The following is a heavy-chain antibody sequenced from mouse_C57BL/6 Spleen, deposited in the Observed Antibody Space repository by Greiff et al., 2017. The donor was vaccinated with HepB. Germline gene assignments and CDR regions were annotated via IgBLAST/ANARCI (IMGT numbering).Heavy chain of an antibody. CDR2: ISYSGST. CDR1: GYSITSDY. V-gene: IGHV3-8*01. CDR3: VRGNYYSNYDYAMDY. Sequence: EVMLVESGPGLAKPSQTLSLTCSVTGYSITSDYWNWIRTFPGNKLEYMGYISYSGSTYYNPSLKSRISITRDTSKNQYYRQLNSVTTEDTATYYRVRGNYYSNYDYAMDYWGQGTSVTVSS. J-gene: IGHJ4*01. D-gene: IGHD2-5*01.